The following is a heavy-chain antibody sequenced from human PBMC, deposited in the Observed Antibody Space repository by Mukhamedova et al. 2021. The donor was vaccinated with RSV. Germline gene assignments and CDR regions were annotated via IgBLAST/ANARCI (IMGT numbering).Heavy chain of an antibody. Sequence: GKELEWVANINQNSSKKYYMDSVRGRFTVSRDNAKNTVYLQLSSLRAEDTATYFCSRNTVTSYFDYWGQGALVTVSS. CDR3: SRNTVTSYFDY. D-gene: IGHD4-17*01. CDR2: INQNSSKK. J-gene: IGHJ4*02. V-gene: IGHV3-7*03.